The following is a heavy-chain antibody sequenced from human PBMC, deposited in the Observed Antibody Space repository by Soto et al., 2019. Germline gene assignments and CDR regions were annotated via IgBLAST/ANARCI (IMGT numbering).Heavy chain of an antibody. CDR1: GFTFSSYD. D-gene: IGHD6-19*01. CDR2: IGTAGDT. CDR3: ARVPVAGTATYYYYGMDV. Sequence: PGGSLRLSCAASGFTFSSYDMHWVRQATGKGLEWVSAIGTAGDTYYPGSVKGRFTISRENAKSSLYLQMNSLRAEDTAVYYCARVPVAGTATYYYYGMDVWGQGTTVTVSS. J-gene: IGHJ6*02. V-gene: IGHV3-13*01.